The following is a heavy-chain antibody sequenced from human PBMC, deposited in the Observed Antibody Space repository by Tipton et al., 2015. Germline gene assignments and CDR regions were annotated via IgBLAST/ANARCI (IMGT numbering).Heavy chain of an antibody. Sequence: TLSLTCAVSAYSISSDYYWGWIRQPPGKGLEWIGSISHSGNTYYNPSLKSRVTMSVDTSKNQFSLKLSSVTAADTAVYYCARGDWIIWGQGTLVTVSS. CDR3: ARGDWII. V-gene: IGHV4-38-2*01. J-gene: IGHJ4*02. CDR2: ISHSGNT. D-gene: IGHD3/OR15-3a*01. CDR1: AYSISSDYY.